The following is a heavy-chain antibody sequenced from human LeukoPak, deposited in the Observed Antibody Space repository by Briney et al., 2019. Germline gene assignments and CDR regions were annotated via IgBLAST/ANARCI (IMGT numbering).Heavy chain of an antibody. CDR3: ARDRITMVRGASNWFDP. Sequence: SETLSLTCTVSGYSISSGYYWGWIRQPPGKGLEWIGSIYHSGSTYYNPSLKSRVTISVDTSKNQFSLKLSSVTAADTAVYYCARDRITMVRGASNWFDPWGQGTLVTVSS. J-gene: IGHJ5*02. CDR2: IYHSGST. D-gene: IGHD3-10*01. CDR1: GYSISSGYY. V-gene: IGHV4-38-2*02.